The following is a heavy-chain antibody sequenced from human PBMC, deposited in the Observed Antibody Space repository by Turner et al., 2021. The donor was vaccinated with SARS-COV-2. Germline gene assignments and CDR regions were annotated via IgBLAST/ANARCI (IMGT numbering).Heavy chain of an antibody. CDR1: GGALSGYY. Sequence: QVQLQQWGAGPLKPSETLSLICAVNGGALSGYYWTWIRQPPGKGLEWIGEVHLYGTTYYNPSLKSRVAMSVDTSKNQFSLKLISVTAADTAFYYCARGDDPRKSGVVWGQGTLVTVSS. CDR3: ARGDDPRKSGVV. J-gene: IGHJ4*02. CDR2: VHLYGTT. V-gene: IGHV4-34*01. D-gene: IGHD3-3*01.